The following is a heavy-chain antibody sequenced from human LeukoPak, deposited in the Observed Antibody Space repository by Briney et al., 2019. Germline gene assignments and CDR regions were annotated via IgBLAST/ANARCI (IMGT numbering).Heavy chain of an antibody. V-gene: IGHV4-59*08. D-gene: IGHD3-10*01. CDR3: ARHESFRGYFDY. CDR1: GGSISSYY. CDR2: IYYSGST. Sequence: PSETLSLTCTVSGGSISSYYWSWIRQPPGKGLEWLAYIYYSGSTNYNPSLKSRVTISVDTSKNQYSLKLSSVTAADTAVYYCARHESFRGYFDYWGQGTLVTVSS. J-gene: IGHJ4*02.